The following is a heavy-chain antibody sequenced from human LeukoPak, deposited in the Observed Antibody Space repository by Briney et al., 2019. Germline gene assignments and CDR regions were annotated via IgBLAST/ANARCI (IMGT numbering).Heavy chain of an antibody. J-gene: IGHJ4*02. CDR3: AKDFWDFWSGYSIDY. CDR1: GFTFSSYA. CDR2: IRGCGGST. Sequence: GGSLRLSCAASGFTFSSYAMSWVRQAPGKGLDWVSPIRGCGGSTYYADSVKGRFTISRDNSKNTLYLQKNSLRAEDTAVYYCAKDFWDFWSGYSIDYWGQGTLVTVSS. V-gene: IGHV3-23*01. D-gene: IGHD3-3*01.